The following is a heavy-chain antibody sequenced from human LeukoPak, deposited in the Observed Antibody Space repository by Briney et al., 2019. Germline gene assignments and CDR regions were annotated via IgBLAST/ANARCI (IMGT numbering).Heavy chain of an antibody. CDR1: GLSFSSFA. D-gene: IGHD3-10*01. CDR3: ARDRPTGSSRLFVVQ. Sequence: PGGSLRLSCTASGLSFSSFAMTWVPRAPGKGLEWLASMSSGGSYIYYADSGRGRFTISRDNTESSLYLAMNNLRVEDTAIYYCARDRPTGSSRLFVVQWGQGTPVIVSS. J-gene: IGHJ4*02. V-gene: IGHV3-21*01. CDR2: MSSGGSYI.